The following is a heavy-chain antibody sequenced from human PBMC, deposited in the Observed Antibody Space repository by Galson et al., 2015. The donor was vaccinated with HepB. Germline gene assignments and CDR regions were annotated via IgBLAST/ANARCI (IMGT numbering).Heavy chain of an antibody. Sequence: LSLTCAVSGGSFSGYYWSWIRQPPGKGLEWIGEINHSGSTNYNPSLKSRVTISVDTSKNQFSLKLSSVTAADTAVYYCARGLGVRGVIRDWGQGTLVTVSS. CDR2: INHSGST. D-gene: IGHD3-10*01. V-gene: IGHV4-34*01. CDR3: ARGLGVRGVIRD. CDR1: GGSFSGYY. J-gene: IGHJ4*02.